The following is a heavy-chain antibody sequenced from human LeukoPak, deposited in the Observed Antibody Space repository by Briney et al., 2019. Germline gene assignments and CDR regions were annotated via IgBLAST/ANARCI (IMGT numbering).Heavy chain of an antibody. V-gene: IGHV3-30*04. CDR2: ISYDGSNK. CDR3: AKDGQWLTYYFDY. J-gene: IGHJ4*02. D-gene: IGHD6-19*01. CDR1: GFTFSSYA. Sequence: GRSLRLSCAASGFTFSSYAMHWVRQAPGKGLEWVAVISYDGSNKYYADSVKGRFTISRDNSKNTLYLQMNSLRAEDTALYYCAKDGQWLTYYFDYWGQGTLVTVSS.